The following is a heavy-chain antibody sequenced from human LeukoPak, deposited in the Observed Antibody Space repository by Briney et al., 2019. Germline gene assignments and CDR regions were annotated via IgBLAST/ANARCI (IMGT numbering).Heavy chain of an antibody. CDR3: ARESTPLRGAFDP. CDR2: INSNSKTI. CDR1: RFILSSYS. J-gene: IGHJ5*02. D-gene: IGHD5-24*01. Sequence: GGSLRLSCAPSRFILSSYSMNCVRQAPRKGLEWVSYINSNSKTIYYADAVKGRFTISRDNAKNSLYLQMDSLRDGDTAVYYCARESTPLRGAFDPWGPGTLVTVSS. V-gene: IGHV3-48*02.